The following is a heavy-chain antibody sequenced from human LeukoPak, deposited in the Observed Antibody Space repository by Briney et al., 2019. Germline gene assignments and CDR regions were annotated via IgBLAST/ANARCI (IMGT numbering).Heavy chain of an antibody. D-gene: IGHD2-2*01. J-gene: IGHJ6*02. V-gene: IGHV1-69*04. CDR2: IIPILGIA. CDR1: GGTFSSYA. CDR3: AREDIVVVPAAMMDGWYYYGMDV. Sequence: GASVKVSCKASGGTFSSYAISWVRQAPGQGLEWMGRIIPILGIANYAQKFQGRVTITADKSTSTAYMELSSLRSEDTAVYYCAREDIVVVPAAMMDGWYYYGMDVWGQGTTVTVSS.